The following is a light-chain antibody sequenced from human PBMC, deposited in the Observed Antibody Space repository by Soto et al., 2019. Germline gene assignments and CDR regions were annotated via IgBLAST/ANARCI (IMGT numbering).Light chain of an antibody. CDR2: SNN. CDR1: SSNIGSNP. CDR3: AAWDDSRNGYVV. J-gene: IGLJ2*01. Sequence: QSVLTQPPSASGTPGQRVTISCYGSSSNIGSNPVNWYQQLPGTAPKLLIYSNNKRPSGVPDRFSGSKSGTSASLAISGLQSEDEADYYCAAWDDSRNGYVVFGGGTKVTVL. V-gene: IGLV1-44*01.